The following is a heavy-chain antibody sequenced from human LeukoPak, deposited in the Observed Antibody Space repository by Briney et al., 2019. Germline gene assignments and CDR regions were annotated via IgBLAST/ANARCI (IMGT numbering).Heavy chain of an antibody. CDR2: INPNSGGT. Sequence: ASVKVSCKASGYTFTGYYMHWVRQAPGQGLEWMGWINPNSGGTNYAQESQGRVTMTRDTSISTAYMELSRLRSDDTAVYYCARVLPRIAAAGTKGYYFDYWGQGTLVTVSS. J-gene: IGHJ4*02. CDR1: GYTFTGYY. V-gene: IGHV1-2*02. D-gene: IGHD6-13*01. CDR3: ARVLPRIAAAGTKGYYFDY.